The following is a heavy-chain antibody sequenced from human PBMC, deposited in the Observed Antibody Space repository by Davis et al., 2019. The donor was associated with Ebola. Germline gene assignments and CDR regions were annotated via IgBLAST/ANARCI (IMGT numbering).Heavy chain of an antibody. CDR3: ARGVRTYDRDDVDH. CDR1: GFTFVNYA. D-gene: IGHD3-16*01. Sequence: GESLKISCSVSGFTFVNYAIHWFRQTPDKALEWVGFVSLGGHSPHYINSVRGRFTLSRDESKNTSYLDMTNLRREDTAVYFCARGVRTYDRDDVDHWGQGTPVTVSS. CDR2: VSLGGHSP. J-gene: IGHJ4*02. V-gene: IGHV3-30*12.